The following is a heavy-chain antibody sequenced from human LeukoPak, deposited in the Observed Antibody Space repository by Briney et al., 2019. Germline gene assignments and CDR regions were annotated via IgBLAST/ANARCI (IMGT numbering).Heavy chain of an antibody. CDR1: GYSFTSYW. CDR3: ASQTQWFGELWYFDY. J-gene: IGHJ4*02. Sequence: GEALKISWKGSGYSFTSYWIGWVRQMPGKGLEWRGIIYPGDSDTRYSPSFQGQVTISADKSISTAYLQWSSLKASDTAMYYCASQTQWFGELWYFDYWGQGTLVTVSS. D-gene: IGHD3-10*01. V-gene: IGHV5-51*01. CDR2: IYPGDSDT.